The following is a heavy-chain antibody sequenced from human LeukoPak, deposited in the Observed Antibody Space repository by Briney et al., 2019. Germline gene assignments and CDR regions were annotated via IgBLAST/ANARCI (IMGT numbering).Heavy chain of an antibody. Sequence: PGGSLRLSCSASGFTFSSYATHWVRQAPGKGLEYVSAISSNGGSTYYADSVKGRFTISRDNSKNTLYLQMSSLRAEDTAVYYCVKDLRAPYGSGSYYTDYWGQGTLVTVSS. CDR3: VKDLRAPYGSGSYYTDY. CDR1: GFTFSSYA. J-gene: IGHJ4*02. V-gene: IGHV3-64D*09. D-gene: IGHD3-10*01. CDR2: ISSNGGST.